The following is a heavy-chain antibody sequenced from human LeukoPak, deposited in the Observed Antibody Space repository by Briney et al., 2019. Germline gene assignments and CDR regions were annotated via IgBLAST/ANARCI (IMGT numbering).Heavy chain of an antibody. CDR1: GGSISSYY. V-gene: IGHV4-59*08. J-gene: IGHJ6*03. CDR2: IYDSGST. Sequence: SETLSLTCTVSGGSISSYYWSWIRQPPGKGLEWIGYIYDSGSTKYNPSLKSRVTISVDTSKNQFSLKLSSVTAADTAVYYCARIRRYSYGFYYYYMDVWGKGTTVTVSS. D-gene: IGHD5-18*01. CDR3: ARIRRYSYGFYYYYMDV.